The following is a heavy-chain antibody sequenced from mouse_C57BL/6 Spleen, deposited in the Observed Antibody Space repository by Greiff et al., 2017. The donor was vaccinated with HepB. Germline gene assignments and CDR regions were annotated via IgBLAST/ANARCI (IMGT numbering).Heavy chain of an antibody. CDR1: GYTFTSYW. CDR3: ARSGDGSSYGGDYFDY. V-gene: IGHV1-64*01. D-gene: IGHD1-1*01. Sequence: QVQLQQPGAELVKPGASVKLSCKASGYTFTSYWMHWVKQRPGQGLEWIGMIHPNSGSTNYNEKFKSKANLTASKTSSTAYMQRSSLTSEDSAVYYCARSGDGSSYGGDYFDYWGQGTTLTVSS. J-gene: IGHJ2*01. CDR2: IHPNSGST.